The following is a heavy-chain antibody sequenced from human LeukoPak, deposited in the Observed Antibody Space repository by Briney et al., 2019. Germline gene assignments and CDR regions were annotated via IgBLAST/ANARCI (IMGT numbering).Heavy chain of an antibody. J-gene: IGHJ4*02. D-gene: IGHD3-9*01. V-gene: IGHV3-23*01. CDR2: ISGSGGST. CDR1: GFTFSSYA. Sequence: PGGSLRLSCAASGFTFSSYAMSWVRQAPGKGLEWVSAISGSGGSTYYADSVKGRFTISRDNAKNSLYLQMNSLRAEDTAVYYCARDSLETGHYFDYWGQGTLVTVSS. CDR3: ARDSLETGHYFDY.